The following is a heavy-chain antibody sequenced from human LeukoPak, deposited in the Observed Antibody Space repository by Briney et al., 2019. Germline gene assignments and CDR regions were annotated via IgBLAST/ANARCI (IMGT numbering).Heavy chain of an antibody. J-gene: IGHJ4*02. CDR1: GGSMNNYY. V-gene: IGHV4-59*01. CDR3: ARGRGASKGTSFDF. D-gene: IGHD1-1*01. CDR2: IYHTGSA. Sequence: SETLSLTCTVSGGSMNNYYWSWIRQSPGKGLEWVGYIYHTGSATYKPSLKSRVTLSLDTSKNQFSLRLNSVTAADTAVYYCARGRGASKGTSFDFWGQGTLVTVSS.